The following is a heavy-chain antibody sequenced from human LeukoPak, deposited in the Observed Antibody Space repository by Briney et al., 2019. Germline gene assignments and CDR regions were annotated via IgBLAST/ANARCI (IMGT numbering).Heavy chain of an antibody. CDR2: INPNSGGT. Sequence: ASVKVSCKASGYTFTGYYMHWGRQAPGQGLEWMGWINPNSGGTNYAQKFQGRVTITRDTSISTAYMELSRLRSDDTAVYYCARDNLDCSSTSCPPWGQGTLVTVSS. D-gene: IGHD2-2*01. J-gene: IGHJ5*02. V-gene: IGHV1-2*02. CDR3: ARDNLDCSSTSCPP. CDR1: GYTFTGYY.